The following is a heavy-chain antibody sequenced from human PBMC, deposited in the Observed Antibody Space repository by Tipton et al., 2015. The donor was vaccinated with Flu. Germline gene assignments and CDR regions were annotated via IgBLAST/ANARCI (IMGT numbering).Heavy chain of an antibody. CDR3: ARESLWFDKEDAFDI. CDR1: GFTFSSYE. D-gene: IGHD3-10*01. Sequence: SLRLSCAASGFTFSSYEMNWVRQAPGKGLEWVSYISSSGSTIYYADSVKGRFTISRDNAKNSLYLQMNSLRAEDTAVYYCARESLWFDKEDAFDIWGQGTMVAVSS. V-gene: IGHV3-48*03. J-gene: IGHJ3*02. CDR2: ISSSGSTI.